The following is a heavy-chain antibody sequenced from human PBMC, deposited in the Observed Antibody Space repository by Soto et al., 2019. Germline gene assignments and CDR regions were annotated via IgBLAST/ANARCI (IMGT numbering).Heavy chain of an antibody. CDR1: GYTFTSYD. V-gene: IGHV1-8*01. D-gene: IGHD1-26*01. CDR2: MNPNSGNT. Sequence: GASVKVSCKASGYTFTSYDINWVRQATGQGLEWMGLMNPNSGNTGYAQKFQGRVTMTRDTSTSTVYMELSSLRSEDTAVYYCAREKVVGATRAYFQHWGQGTLVTVSS. CDR3: AREKVVGATRAYFQH. J-gene: IGHJ1*01.